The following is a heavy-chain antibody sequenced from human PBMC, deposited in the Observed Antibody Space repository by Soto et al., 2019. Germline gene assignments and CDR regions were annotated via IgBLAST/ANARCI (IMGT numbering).Heavy chain of an antibody. CDR3: ARGNHYYGMDV. CDR1: GGSFTDYY. V-gene: IGHV4-34*01. J-gene: IGHJ6*02. CDR2: ISHSGAT. Sequence: SETLSLTCAVYGGSFTDYYWTWIRQPPGKGLEWIGEISHSGATNYNPSLKSRVTISEDTSKNQVSLKVTSVAAADTAVFYCARGNHYYGMDVWGQGTTVTVSS.